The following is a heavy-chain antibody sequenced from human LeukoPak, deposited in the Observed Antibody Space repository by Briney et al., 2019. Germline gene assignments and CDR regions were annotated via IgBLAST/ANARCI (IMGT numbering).Heavy chain of an antibody. J-gene: IGHJ6*03. CDR1: GFTFSSYW. V-gene: IGHV3-7*01. Sequence: PGGSLRLSCAASGFTFSSYWMSWVRQAPGKGLEWVANIKQDGSEKYYVDSVKGRFTISRDNAKKPLYLQMNSLRAEDTAVYYCARDFGDFWSGYYYMDVWGKGTTVTVSS. CDR2: IKQDGSEK. CDR3: ARDFGDFWSGYYYMDV. D-gene: IGHD3-3*01.